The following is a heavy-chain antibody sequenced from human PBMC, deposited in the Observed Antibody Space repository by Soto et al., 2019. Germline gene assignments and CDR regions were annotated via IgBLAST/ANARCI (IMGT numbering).Heavy chain of an antibody. J-gene: IGHJ4*02. D-gene: IGHD2-15*01. CDR2: ISGSGGGT. CDR3: AKDRLGGGWFFFDY. Sequence: GGSLRLSCAASGFTFSTYAMAWDRQAPGKGLEWVSGISGSGGGTYYADSVKGRFTVSRENSKSTLNLQMDSLRAEETAIYYFAKDRLGGGWFFFDYWGQGTLVTVSS. V-gene: IGHV3-23*01. CDR1: GFTFSTYA.